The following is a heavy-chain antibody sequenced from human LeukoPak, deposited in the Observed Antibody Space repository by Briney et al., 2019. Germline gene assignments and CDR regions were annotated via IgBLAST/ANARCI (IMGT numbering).Heavy chain of an antibody. Sequence: GGSLRLSCAASGFTLGSYTMNWVRQAPGKGLEWVSYISSSSSTIQYSDSVRGRFTISRDNAENSLYLQMNSLGVEDTAVYYCARAVISIFDNWGQGTLVTVSS. CDR3: ARAVISIFDN. J-gene: IGHJ4*02. D-gene: IGHD3-3*02. CDR2: ISSSSSTI. V-gene: IGHV3-48*01. CDR1: GFTLGSYT.